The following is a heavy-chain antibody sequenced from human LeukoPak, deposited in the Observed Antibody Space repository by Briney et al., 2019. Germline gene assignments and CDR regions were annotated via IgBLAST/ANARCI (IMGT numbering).Heavy chain of an antibody. Sequence: GGSLRLSCAASGFTFSSYAMSWVRQAPGKGLEWVSAISGSGGSTYYADSVKGGFTISRDNSKNKLYLQMNSLRAEDTAVYYCAKGFRDYYDSSGSPYDFDYGGQGTLVTVSS. CDR3: AKGFRDYYDSSGSPYDFDY. D-gene: IGHD3-22*01. CDR2: ISGSGGST. J-gene: IGHJ4*02. CDR1: GFTFSSYA. V-gene: IGHV3-23*01.